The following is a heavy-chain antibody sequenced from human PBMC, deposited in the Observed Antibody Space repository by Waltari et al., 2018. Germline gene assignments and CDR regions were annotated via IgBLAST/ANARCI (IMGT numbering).Heavy chain of an antibody. V-gene: IGHV4-34*01. Sequence: QVQLHQWGAGQLKPSETLSLTCAVSGESFLGYFWSWIRQSPGNGLGWLGAIHYSGSTNYNPTLASRLSLSVDTTKKQFSLRLTSVTAADAALYFCARYGEVPPNYFFDYWGQGTLVTVSS. J-gene: IGHJ4*01. D-gene: IGHD2-21*01. CDR3: ARYGEVPPNYFFDY. CDR1: GESFLGYF. CDR2: IHYSGST.